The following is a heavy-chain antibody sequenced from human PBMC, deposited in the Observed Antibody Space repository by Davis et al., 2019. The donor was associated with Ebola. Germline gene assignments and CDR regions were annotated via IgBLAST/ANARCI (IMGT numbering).Heavy chain of an antibody. D-gene: IGHD2-15*01. CDR2: IYPGDSDT. J-gene: IGHJ6*02. CDR3: ARAGVAVAAIYGMDV. V-gene: IGHV5-51*01. CDR1: GYSFTSYW. Sequence: GESLKISCKGSGYSFTSYWIGWVRQMPGKGLEWMGIIYPGDSDTRYSPSFQGQVTISADKSISTAYLQWSSLKASDTAMYYCARAGVAVAAIYGMDVWGQGTTVTVSS.